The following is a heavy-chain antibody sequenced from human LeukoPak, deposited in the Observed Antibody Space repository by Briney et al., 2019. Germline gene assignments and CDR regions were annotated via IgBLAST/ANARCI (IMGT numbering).Heavy chain of an antibody. J-gene: IGHJ3*02. Sequence: SVNVSCKPSLVTPSRYAITRVAQAPGQGLEWMGGIIPIFGTANYAQKFQGRVTITADESTSTAYMELSSLRSEDIAVYYCARYLDTARVTVWGSFDIWGQGTMVTVSS. CDR3: ARYLDTARVTVWGSFDI. D-gene: IGHD5-18*01. CDR1: LVTPSRYA. CDR2: IIPIFGTA. V-gene: IGHV1-69*01.